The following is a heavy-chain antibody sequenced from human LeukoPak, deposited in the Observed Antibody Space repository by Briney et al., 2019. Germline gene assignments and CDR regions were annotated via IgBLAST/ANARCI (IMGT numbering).Heavy chain of an antibody. V-gene: IGHV4-39*01. CDR1: GGSISISNYY. CDR3: ARHGVHQNYDY. J-gene: IGHJ4*02. CDR2: VYYSGST. Sequence: SETLSLTCTVSGGSISISNYYWAWIRQPPGKWLEWVGSVYYSGSTYYHPSLKNRFTISVDTSNNQFSLKLSSVTAVDTAVFYCARHGVHQNYDYWGQGTLVTVSS. D-gene: IGHD3-16*01.